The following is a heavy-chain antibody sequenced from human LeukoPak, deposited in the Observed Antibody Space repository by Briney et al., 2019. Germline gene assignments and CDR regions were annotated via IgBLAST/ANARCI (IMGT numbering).Heavy chain of an antibody. CDR3: ARDGDYYCSSTSCYQGRRYYYMDV. D-gene: IGHD2-2*01. CDR2: ISSSSSTI. J-gene: IGHJ6*03. Sequence: QSGGSLRLSCAASGFTFSSYSLNWVRQAPGKGLAWVSYISSSSSTIYYAAFVKGRFTIFRDNAKNSLYLQMNSLRAEDTAVYYCARDGDYYCSSTSCYQGRRYYYMDVWGKGTTVTVSS. V-gene: IGHV3-48*01. CDR1: GFTFSSYS.